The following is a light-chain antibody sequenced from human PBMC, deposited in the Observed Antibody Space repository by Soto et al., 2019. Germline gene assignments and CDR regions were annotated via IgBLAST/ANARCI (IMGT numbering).Light chain of an antibody. V-gene: IGLV1-36*01. J-gene: IGLJ1*01. Sequence: QSVLTQPPSVSEAPRQRVTISCSGSSSNIGNNAVNWYQQLPGKAPKLLIYYDDLLPSGVSDRFSGSKSGTSASLAISGLQSEDGVVYYWAAGDDSLNGYVFGTGTKVTVL. CDR1: SSNIGNNA. CDR2: YDD. CDR3: AAGDDSLNGYV.